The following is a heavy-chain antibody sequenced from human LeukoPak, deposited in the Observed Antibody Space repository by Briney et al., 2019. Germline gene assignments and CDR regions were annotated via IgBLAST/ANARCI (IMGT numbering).Heavy chain of an antibody. CDR1: GFTFSTYG. J-gene: IGHJ6*02. D-gene: IGHD4-17*01. Sequence: GGSLRLSCAASGFTFSTYGMHWVRQAPGKGLEWVAVISYDGSNEYYADSVKGRFTISRDNSKNTLYLQMSSLRAEDTAVYYCAKDLGYGDYGGGMDVWGQGTTVTVSS. CDR3: AKDLGYGDYGGGMDV. V-gene: IGHV3-30*18. CDR2: ISYDGSNE.